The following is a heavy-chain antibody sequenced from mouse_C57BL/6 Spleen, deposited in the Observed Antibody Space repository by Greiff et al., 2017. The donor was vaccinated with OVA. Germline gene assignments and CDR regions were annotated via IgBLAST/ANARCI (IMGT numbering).Heavy chain of an antibody. V-gene: IGHV1-55*01. D-gene: IGHD2-3*01. CDR1: GYTFTSYW. CDR2: IFPGSGST. Sequence: QVQLKQPGAELVKPGASVKMSCKASGYTFTSYWITWVKQRPGQGLEWIGDIFPGSGSTNYNEKFKSKATLTVDTSSSTAYMQLSSLTSEDSAVYYCARFGYYVDFDVWGTGTTVTVSS. CDR3: ARFGYYVDFDV. J-gene: IGHJ1*03.